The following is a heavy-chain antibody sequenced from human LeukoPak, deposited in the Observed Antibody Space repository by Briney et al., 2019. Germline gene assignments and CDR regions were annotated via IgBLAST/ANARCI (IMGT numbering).Heavy chain of an antibody. CDR3: ARGELPEKYSPYMDV. J-gene: IGHJ6*03. CDR1: GYTFTSYG. Sequence: ASVKVSCKASGYTFTSYGISWVRQAPGQGLEWMGWISAYNGNTNYAQKLQGRVTMTTDTSTSTAYMELRSLRSDDTAVYYCARGELPEKYSPYMDVWGKGTTVTVSS. V-gene: IGHV1-18*01. D-gene: IGHD5-18*01. CDR2: ISAYNGNT.